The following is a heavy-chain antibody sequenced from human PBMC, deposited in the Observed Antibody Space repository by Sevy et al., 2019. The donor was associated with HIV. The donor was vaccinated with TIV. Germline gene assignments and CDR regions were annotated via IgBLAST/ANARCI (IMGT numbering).Heavy chain of an antibody. D-gene: IGHD3-3*01. CDR1: GFTFSSYA. CDR2: ISYDGSNK. V-gene: IGHV3-30*04. J-gene: IGHJ5*02. Sequence: GGSLRLSCAASGFTFSSYAMHWVRQAPGKGLEWVAVISYDGSNKSYADSVKGRFTISRDNSKNTLYLQMNSLRAEDTAVYYCAREGYDFWSANWFDPWGQGTLVTVSS. CDR3: AREGYDFWSANWFDP.